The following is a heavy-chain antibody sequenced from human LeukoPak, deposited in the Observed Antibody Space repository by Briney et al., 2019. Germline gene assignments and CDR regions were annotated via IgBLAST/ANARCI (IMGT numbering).Heavy chain of an antibody. J-gene: IGHJ4*02. CDR2: ISYDGSNK. CDR1: GFTFSSYA. D-gene: IGHD2-2*01. V-gene: IGHV3-30-3*01. CDR3: ASSSPSCPMCY. Sequence: GRSLRLSCAASGFTFSSYAMHWVRQAPGKGLEWVAVISYDGSNKYYAGSVKGRFTISRDNSKNTLYLQMNSLRAEDTAVYYCASSSPSCPMCYWGQGTLVTVSS.